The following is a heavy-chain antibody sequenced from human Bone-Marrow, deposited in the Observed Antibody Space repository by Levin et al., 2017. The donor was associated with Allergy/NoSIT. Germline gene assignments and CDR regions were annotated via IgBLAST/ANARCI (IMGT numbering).Heavy chain of an antibody. CDR1: GFMFNIYN. D-gene: IGHD1-26*01. Sequence: LSLTCVASGFMFNIYNVNWVRQAPGKGLEWVAVISHDGSSKYYTDSVKGRFAISRDNSKNTVYLQMNSLRTEDTAVYSCARDLSGIDFHWGQGTLVSVSS. CDR2: ISHDGSSK. V-gene: IGHV3-30*09. J-gene: IGHJ4*02. CDR3: ARDLSGIDFH.